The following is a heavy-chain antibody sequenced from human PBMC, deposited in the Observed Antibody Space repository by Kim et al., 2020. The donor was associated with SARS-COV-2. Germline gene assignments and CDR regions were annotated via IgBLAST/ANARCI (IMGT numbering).Heavy chain of an antibody. D-gene: IGHD2-2*01. CDR2: INHSGST. V-gene: IGHV4-34*01. Sequence: SETLSLTCAVYGGSFSGYYWSWIRQPPGKGLEWIGEINHSGSTNYNPSLKSRVTISVDTSKNQFSLKLSSVTAADTAVYYCARGGYCSSTSCPRYYYGMDVWGQGTTVTVSS. CDR3: ARGGYCSSTSCPRYYYGMDV. J-gene: IGHJ6*02. CDR1: GGSFSGYY.